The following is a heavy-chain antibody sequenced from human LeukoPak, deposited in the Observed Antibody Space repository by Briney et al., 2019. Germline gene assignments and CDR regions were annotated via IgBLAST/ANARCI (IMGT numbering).Heavy chain of an antibody. J-gene: IGHJ4*02. V-gene: IGHV3-23*01. D-gene: IGHD3-3*01. CDR2: IRGSDDST. CDR1: GFAFSSYA. Sequence: GESLRLSCAASGFAFSSYAMGWVRQAPGKGLEWVSTIRGSDDSTYYADSVRGRFTISRDNSKNTLYLQMNSLRAEDTALYYCAKHYNDFWSHYSDWGQGTLVIVSS. CDR3: AKHYNDFWSHYSD.